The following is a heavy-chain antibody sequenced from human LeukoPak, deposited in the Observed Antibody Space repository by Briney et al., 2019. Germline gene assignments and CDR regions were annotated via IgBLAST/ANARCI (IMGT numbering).Heavy chain of an antibody. CDR1: GGSISSSSDY. CDR2: LYYSGST. D-gene: IGHD3-3*01. Sequence: SETLSLTCTVSGGSISSSSDYWGWIRQPPGKGLEWIGNLYYSGSTYYNPSLKSRVTISVDTSKNQFSLKLSSVTAADTAVYYCARAALDFWSGSIKGYFDYWGQGTLVTVSS. J-gene: IGHJ4*02. V-gene: IGHV4-39*07. CDR3: ARAALDFWSGSIKGYFDY.